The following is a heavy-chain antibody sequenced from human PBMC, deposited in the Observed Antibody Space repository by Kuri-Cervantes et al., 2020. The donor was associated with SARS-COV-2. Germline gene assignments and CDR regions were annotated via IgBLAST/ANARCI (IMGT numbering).Heavy chain of an antibody. CDR3: AKDMEIVIVTTVAFDY. V-gene: IGHV3-23*01. CDR2: ISGSGANT. Sequence: GESLKIHCAASGFTFTKYAMSWVRQTPGKGLEWVSSISGSGANTYYADSVRGRFTISSDNSRNTVYLDANSVRAVDTAVYFCAKDMEIVIVTTVAFDYWGQGTLVTVSS. D-gene: IGHD2/OR15-2a*01. J-gene: IGHJ4*02. CDR1: GFTFTKYA.